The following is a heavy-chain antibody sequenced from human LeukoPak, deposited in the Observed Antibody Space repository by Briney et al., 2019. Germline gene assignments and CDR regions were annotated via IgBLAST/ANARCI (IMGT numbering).Heavy chain of an antibody. Sequence: ASVKVSCKASGYTFTGYYMHWVRQAPGQGLEWMGWINPNSGGTNYAQKFQGRVTMTRDTSISTAYMELSRLRSDDTAVYYCASNQGYCSSTISPHDDYWGQGTLVTVYS. D-gene: IGHD2-2*01. CDR2: INPNSGGT. V-gene: IGHV1-2*02. CDR1: GYTFTGYY. J-gene: IGHJ4*02. CDR3: ASNQGYCSSTISPHDDY.